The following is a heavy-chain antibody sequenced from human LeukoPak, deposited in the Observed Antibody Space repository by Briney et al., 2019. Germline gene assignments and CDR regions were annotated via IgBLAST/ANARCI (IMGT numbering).Heavy chain of an antibody. Sequence: GESLKISCKGSGYSFTSYWIGWVRQMPGKGLEWMGIIYPGDSDTRYSPSFQGQVTISADKSISTAYLQWSSLKASDTAMYYCARLPSNPQRSGPDWDYYYMDVWGKGTTVTVSS. V-gene: IGHV5-51*01. D-gene: IGHD3-9*01. CDR2: IYPGDSDT. J-gene: IGHJ6*03. CDR1: GYSFTSYW. CDR3: ARLPSNPQRSGPDWDYYYMDV.